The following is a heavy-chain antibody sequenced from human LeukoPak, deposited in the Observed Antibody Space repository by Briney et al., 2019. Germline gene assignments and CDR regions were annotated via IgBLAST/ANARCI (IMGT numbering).Heavy chain of an antibody. CDR2: IIPIFGTA. CDR3: ARGSETYHYGSGSYFWHAFDI. D-gene: IGHD3-10*01. Sequence: SVKVSCKASGGTFSSYAISWVRQAPGQGLEWMGGIIPIFGTANYAQKFQGRVTITADESTSTAYMELSSLRSEDTAVYYCARGSETYHYGSGSYFWHAFDIWGQGTMATVSS. V-gene: IGHV1-69*13. J-gene: IGHJ3*02. CDR1: GGTFSSYA.